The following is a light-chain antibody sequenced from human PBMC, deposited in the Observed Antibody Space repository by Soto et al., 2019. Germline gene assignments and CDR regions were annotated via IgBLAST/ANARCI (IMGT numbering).Light chain of an antibody. Sequence: DLVMTQSPLSLTVTPGEPASISCRSSQSLLHSNGYNYLDWYLQKPGQSPQLLIYLGSNRASGVPDRFSGSGSGTDFTLKISRVEAEDVGVYYCMQALQTRTFGQGTKLEIK. J-gene: IGKJ2*01. V-gene: IGKV2-28*01. CDR1: QSLLHSNGYNY. CDR3: MQALQTRT. CDR2: LGS.